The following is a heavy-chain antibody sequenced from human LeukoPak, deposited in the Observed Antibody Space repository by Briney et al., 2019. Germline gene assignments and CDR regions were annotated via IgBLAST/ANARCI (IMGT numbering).Heavy chain of an antibody. Sequence: AASVKVSCKASGYTFTSYGISWVRQAPGQGLEWMGWISAYNGTTNYAQKLQGRVTMTTDTSTSTAYMELRSLRSDDTAVYYCAASRGRYCSGGSCYSVAEYFQHWGQGTLVTVSS. D-gene: IGHD2-15*01. J-gene: IGHJ1*01. V-gene: IGHV1-18*01. CDR1: GYTFTSYG. CDR2: ISAYNGTT. CDR3: AASRGRYCSGGSCYSVAEYFQH.